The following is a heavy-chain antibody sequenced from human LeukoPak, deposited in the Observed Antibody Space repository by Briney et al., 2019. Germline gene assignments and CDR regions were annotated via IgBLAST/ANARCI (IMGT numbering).Heavy chain of an antibody. CDR2: IWYDGSNK. V-gene: IGHV3-33*01. D-gene: IGHD1-26*01. CDR1: GFSFSSYV. J-gene: IGHJ4*02. Sequence: GGSLRLSCAASGFSFSSYVMHWVRKAPGKGLEWVAVIWYDGSNKYYADSMRGRFTISRDNSENTLYLQMSSLRAEDTAVYYCARGILGYSTVYLDYWGQGALVTVSS. CDR3: ARGILGYSTVYLDY.